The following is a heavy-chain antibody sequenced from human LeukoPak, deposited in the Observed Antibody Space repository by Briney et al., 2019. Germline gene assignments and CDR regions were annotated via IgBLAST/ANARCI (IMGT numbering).Heavy chain of an antibody. CDR3: AIMGSCSGSSCYSFDY. Sequence: GRSLRLSCAASGFTFSSYWMHWVRQVPGKGLVWVARINPGGSSITYADSVKGRFTISRDNAKNTLYLQMNSLRAEDTAVYYCAIMGSCSGSSCYSFDYWGQGTLVTVPS. J-gene: IGHJ4*02. V-gene: IGHV3-74*01. D-gene: IGHD2-15*01. CDR1: GFTFSSYW. CDR2: INPGGSSI.